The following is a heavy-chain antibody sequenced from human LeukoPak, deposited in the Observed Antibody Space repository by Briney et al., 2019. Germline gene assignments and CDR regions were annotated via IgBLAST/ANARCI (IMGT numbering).Heavy chain of an antibody. V-gene: IGHV1-2*02. Sequence: ASVKVSCKASGYTFTSYYMHWVRQAPGQGLEWMGWINPNSGGTNYAQKFQGRVTMTRDTSINTAYMELSRLRSDDTAVYYCAKRGPTMVRGTPLDYWGQGTLVTVSS. CDR1: GYTFTSYY. CDR2: INPNSGGT. D-gene: IGHD3-10*01. CDR3: AKRGPTMVRGTPLDY. J-gene: IGHJ4*02.